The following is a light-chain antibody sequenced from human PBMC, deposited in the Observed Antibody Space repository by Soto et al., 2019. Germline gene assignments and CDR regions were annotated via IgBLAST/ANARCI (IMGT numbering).Light chain of an antibody. J-gene: IGLJ1*01. Sequence: QSVLTQPASVSGSPGQSITISCTGTSSDVGSYNLVSWYQQHPGKAPKLMIYEGSKRPLGVSNRFSGSKSGNTASLTISGLQAEDEADYYCCSYAGSSTFFYVFGTGTKLTVL. CDR3: CSYAGSSTFFYV. CDR2: EGS. V-gene: IGLV2-23*03. CDR1: SSDVGSYNL.